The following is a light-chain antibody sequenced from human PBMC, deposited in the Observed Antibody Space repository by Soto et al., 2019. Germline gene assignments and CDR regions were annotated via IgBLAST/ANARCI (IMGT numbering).Light chain of an antibody. CDR1: SSNIGAGYD. J-gene: IGLJ2*01. V-gene: IGLV1-40*01. CDR3: QSYDSSLSGSMV. CDR2: GNS. Sequence: QSVLTQPPSVSGAPGKRVTISCTGSSSNIGAGYDVHWYQQLPGTAPKLLIYGNSNRPSGVPDRFSGSKSGTSASLAITGLQAEDEADYYCQSYDSSLSGSMVFGGGTKLTVL.